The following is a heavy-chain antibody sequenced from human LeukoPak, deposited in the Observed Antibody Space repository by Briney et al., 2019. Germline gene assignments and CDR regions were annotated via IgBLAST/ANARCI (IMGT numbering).Heavy chain of an antibody. Sequence: GGSLRLSCVSSGFSFSNYAMSWVRQAPGKGLEWVAVIWYDGSNKYYADSVKGRFTISRDNSKNTLYLQMNSLRAEDTAVYYCARDHARGSYYFDYWGQGTLVTVSS. D-gene: IGHD3-10*01. CDR1: GFSFSNYA. V-gene: IGHV3-33*08. J-gene: IGHJ4*02. CDR3: ARDHARGSYYFDY. CDR2: IWYDGSNK.